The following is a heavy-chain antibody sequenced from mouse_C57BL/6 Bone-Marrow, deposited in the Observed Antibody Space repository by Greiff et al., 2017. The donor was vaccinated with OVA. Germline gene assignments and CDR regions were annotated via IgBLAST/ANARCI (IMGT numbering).Heavy chain of an antibody. V-gene: IGHV1-82*01. D-gene: IGHD1-1*01. Sequence: QVQLKESGPELVKPGASVKISCKASGYAFSSSWMNWVKQRPGKGLEWIGRIYPGDGDTNYNGTFKGKATLTADKYSSTAYMQHSSLTSEDSAVYFCARGNYYGSSNDVWGTGTTVTVSS. CDR2: IYPGDGDT. J-gene: IGHJ1*03. CDR1: GYAFSSSW. CDR3: ARGNYYGSSNDV.